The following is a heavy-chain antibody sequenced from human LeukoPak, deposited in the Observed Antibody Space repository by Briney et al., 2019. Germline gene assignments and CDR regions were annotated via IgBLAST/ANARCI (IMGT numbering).Heavy chain of an antibody. Sequence: GASVTVSCKTSGYSFTDYYMHWVRQAPGQGLEWMGWINPNSGGTSSAQKFQGRVTMTRDTSITTVYTEMSWLTSDDTAIYYCARADRLHGGPYLIGPWGQGTLVTVSS. V-gene: IGHV1-2*02. CDR2: INPNSGGT. CDR1: GYSFTDYY. CDR3: ARADRLHGGPYLIGP. D-gene: IGHD2-21*01. J-gene: IGHJ5*02.